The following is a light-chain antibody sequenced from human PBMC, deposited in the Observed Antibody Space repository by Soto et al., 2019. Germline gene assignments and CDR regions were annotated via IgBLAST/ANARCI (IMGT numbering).Light chain of an antibody. CDR1: SSNIGRNT. J-gene: IGLJ3*02. Sequence: QSVLTQPPSASGTPGQRVTISCSGSSSNIGRNTVTWYQHLPGTAPKLLIYSNNQRPSGVPDRFSGSKSGTSAPLAISGLQSEDEADYYCATWNDSLNGWVFGGGTKVTVL. CDR3: ATWNDSLNGWV. V-gene: IGLV1-44*01. CDR2: SNN.